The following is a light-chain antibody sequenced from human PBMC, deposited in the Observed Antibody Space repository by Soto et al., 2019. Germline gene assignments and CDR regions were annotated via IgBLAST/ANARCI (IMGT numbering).Light chain of an antibody. CDR1: SSNIGAGYD. V-gene: IGLV1-40*01. CDR3: PSSDRNLIYV. Sequence: QSVLTQPPSVSGAPGQRVTISCTGSSSNIGAGYDVLWYQQLPGTAPKLLIYGNSNRPSGVPDRFSGSKSGTSASLAITGLQSGDEADLYCPSSDRNLIYVSGTGTNLTVL. CDR2: GNS. J-gene: IGLJ1*01.